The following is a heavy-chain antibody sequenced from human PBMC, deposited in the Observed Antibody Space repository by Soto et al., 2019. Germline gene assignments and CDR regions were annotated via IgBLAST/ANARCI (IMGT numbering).Heavy chain of an antibody. CDR3: ATRTEYYYGSGSLGGMDV. Sequence: QVQLQESGPGLVKPSQTLSLTCTVSGGSISSGSYYWSWIRQLPGKGLEWIGYIYYSGSTYYTPSLKSRVTLSVDTSKNQFSLKLNSVTAADTAVYYCATRTEYYYGSGSLGGMDVWGQGTTVTVSS. V-gene: IGHV4-31*03. J-gene: IGHJ6*02. CDR2: IYYSGST. CDR1: GGSISSGSYY. D-gene: IGHD3-10*01.